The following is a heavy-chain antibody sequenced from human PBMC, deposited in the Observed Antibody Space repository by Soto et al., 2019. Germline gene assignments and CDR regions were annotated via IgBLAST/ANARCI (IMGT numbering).Heavy chain of an antibody. Sequence: APVKLSRKASGYTFTRYGISWVRQAPGQGLEWMGWISGYNGNTNYAQKLQGRVTMTTDTSTSTAYMELRSLRSDDTAVYYCARGTYYFDYWGQGTLVTVSS. CDR3: ARGTYYFDY. J-gene: IGHJ4*02. V-gene: IGHV1-18*01. CDR1: GYTFTRYG. CDR2: ISGYNGNT.